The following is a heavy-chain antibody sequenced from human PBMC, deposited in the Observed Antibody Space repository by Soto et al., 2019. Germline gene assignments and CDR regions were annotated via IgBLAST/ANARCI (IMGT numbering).Heavy chain of an antibody. CDR3: AKDPPPPVAAGTIDYYYYGMDV. CDR1: GFTFSSYG. J-gene: IGHJ6*02. V-gene: IGHV3-33*06. D-gene: IGHD6-13*01. Sequence: QVQLVESGGGVVQPGRSLRLSCAASGFTFSSYGMHWVRQAPGKGLEWVAVIWYDGSNKYYADSVKGRFTISRDNSKKPPDSQMNQPGSGGTAVDYCAKDPPPPVAAGTIDYYYYGMDVWGQGTTVTVSS. CDR2: IWYDGSNK.